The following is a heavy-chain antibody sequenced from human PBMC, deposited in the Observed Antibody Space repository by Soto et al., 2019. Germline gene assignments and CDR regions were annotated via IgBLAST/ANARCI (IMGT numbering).Heavy chain of an antibody. Sequence: GXSVKVSCKASGYTFTGYYMHWGRQAPVQGLEWMGWINPNSGGTNYAQKFQGWVTMTRDTSISTAYRELSRLRSDETAVYYCARATPAYYDFWSGYFREYGMDVWGQGTTVTVSS. J-gene: IGHJ6*02. CDR2: INPNSGGT. CDR1: GYTFTGYY. V-gene: IGHV1-2*04. CDR3: ARATPAYYDFWSGYFREYGMDV. D-gene: IGHD3-3*01.